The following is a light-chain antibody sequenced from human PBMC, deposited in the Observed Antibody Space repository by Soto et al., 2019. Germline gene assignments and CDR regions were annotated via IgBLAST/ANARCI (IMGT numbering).Light chain of an antibody. Sequence: DIQMTQSPSSLSASVGDRVTITCQASQDISNYLNWYQQKPGKAPKLLIYDASNIETGVPSRFSGSGSGTDFTLTISILQTEDSATYYCQQYDNRPLTFVGGTKVEIK. CDR1: QDISNY. J-gene: IGKJ4*01. CDR2: DAS. CDR3: QQYDNRPLT. V-gene: IGKV1-33*01.